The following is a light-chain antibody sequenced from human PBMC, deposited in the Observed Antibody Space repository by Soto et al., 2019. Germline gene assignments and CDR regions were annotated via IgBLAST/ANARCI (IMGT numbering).Light chain of an antibody. J-gene: IGKJ4*01. CDR2: AAS. CDR3: QQSYSPLLT. Sequence: DIQMTQSPPSLSASVGDRVTITCRASQAITTYLNWYQEKPGKARKLLIYAASSLQSGVPSRFRGSGSGTDFTLTISSLQPEDVATYYCQQSYSPLLTFGGGTKVEI. V-gene: IGKV1-39*01. CDR1: QAITTY.